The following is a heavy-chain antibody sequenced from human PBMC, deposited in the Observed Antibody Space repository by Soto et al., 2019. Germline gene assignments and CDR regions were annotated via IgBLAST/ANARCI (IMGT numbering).Heavy chain of an antibody. CDR2: ISGSGATT. D-gene: IGHD2-21*02. Sequence: GSLRLSCAASGFTFNRYAMNWVRQAAGKGLEWVSGISGSGATTYYADSVKGRFTTSRDNSKNTLYLQMNSLGAGDTAVYYCAKDPEVVVTAPDYWGQGTLVTVSS. J-gene: IGHJ4*02. V-gene: IGHV3-23*01. CDR3: AKDPEVVVTAPDY. CDR1: GFTFNRYA.